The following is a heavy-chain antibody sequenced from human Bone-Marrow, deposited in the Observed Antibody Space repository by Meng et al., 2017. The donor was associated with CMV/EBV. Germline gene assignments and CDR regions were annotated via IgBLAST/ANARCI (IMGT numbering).Heavy chain of an antibody. Sequence: GSLRLSCTASGGSISSYYWSWIRQLPGKGLEWIGYIYYSGSTNYNPSLKSRVTISVDTSKNQFSLKLCSVTAADTAVYYCARSPRTARRADNWFDPWGQGTLVTVSS. CDR3: ARSPRTARRADNWFDP. V-gene: IGHV4-59*01. CDR1: GGSISSYY. D-gene: IGHD1-1*01. CDR2: IYYSGST. J-gene: IGHJ5*02.